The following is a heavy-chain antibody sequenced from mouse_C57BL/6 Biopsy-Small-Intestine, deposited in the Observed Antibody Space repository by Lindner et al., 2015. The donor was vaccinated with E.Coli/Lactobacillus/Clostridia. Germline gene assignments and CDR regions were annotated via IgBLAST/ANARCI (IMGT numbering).Heavy chain of an antibody. CDR2: INPNNGGT. Sequence: VQLQESGPELVKPGASVKIPCKASGYTFTDYNMDWVKQSHGKSLEWIGDINPNNGGTIYNQKFKGKATLTVDKSSSTAYMELRSLTSEDTAVYYCAREDGDYPGAMDYWGQGTSVTVSS. CDR3: AREDGDYPGAMDY. V-gene: IGHV1-18*01. J-gene: IGHJ4*01. CDR1: GYTFTDYN. D-gene: IGHD2-13*01.